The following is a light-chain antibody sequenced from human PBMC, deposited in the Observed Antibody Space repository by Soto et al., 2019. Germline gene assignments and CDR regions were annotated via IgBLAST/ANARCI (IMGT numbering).Light chain of an antibody. CDR1: SSNIGSNT. CDR2: ANN. J-gene: IGLJ1*01. Sequence: QSLLTQPPSASGTAGQGVTISCSGSSSNIGSNTVNWYQQLPGTAPKLLIHANNQRPSGVPDRFSGSKSGTSASLAISWLQSEEADYYCAAWDDSLNGYVFGTGTKVTVL. V-gene: IGLV1-44*01. CDR3: AAWDDSLNGYV.